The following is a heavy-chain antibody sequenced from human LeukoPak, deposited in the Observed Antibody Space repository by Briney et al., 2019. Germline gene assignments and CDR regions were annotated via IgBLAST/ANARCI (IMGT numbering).Heavy chain of an antibody. Sequence: GSSVKVSCKASGGTFSSYAISWVRQAPGQGLEWMGRIIPILGIANYAQKFQGRVTITADKSTSTAYMELSSLRSEDTAVYYCARDSGVIAAAVYDYWGQGTLVTVSS. V-gene: IGHV1-69*04. J-gene: IGHJ4*02. CDR2: IIPILGIA. CDR3: ARDSGVIAAAVYDY. D-gene: IGHD6-13*01. CDR1: GGTFSSYA.